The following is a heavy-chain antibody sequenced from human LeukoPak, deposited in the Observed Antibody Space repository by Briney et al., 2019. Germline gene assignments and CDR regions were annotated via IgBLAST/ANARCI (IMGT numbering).Heavy chain of an antibody. CDR1: GGSISSSSYY. CDR3: AREGEEIVGASFDY. V-gene: IGHV4-39*07. J-gene: IGHJ4*02. CDR2: IYYSGST. Sequence: SETLSLTCTVSGGSISSSSYYWGWIRQPPGKGLEWIGSIYYSGSTYYNPSLKSRVTISVDTSKNQFSLKLSSVTAADTAVYYCAREGEEIVGASFDYWGQGTLVTVSS. D-gene: IGHD1-26*01.